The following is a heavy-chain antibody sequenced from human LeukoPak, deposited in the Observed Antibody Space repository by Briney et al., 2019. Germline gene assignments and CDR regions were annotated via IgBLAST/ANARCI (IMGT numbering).Heavy chain of an antibody. Sequence: ASVKVSCKASGYTFTSYDINWVRQATGQGLGWMGWMNPNSGNTGYAQKFQGRVTITRNTSISTAYMELSSLRSEDTAVYYCARGETLNYYDSSGYYYDYWGQGTLVTVSS. D-gene: IGHD3-22*01. CDR2: MNPNSGNT. CDR3: ARGETLNYYDSSGYYYDY. J-gene: IGHJ4*02. V-gene: IGHV1-8*03. CDR1: GYTFTSYD.